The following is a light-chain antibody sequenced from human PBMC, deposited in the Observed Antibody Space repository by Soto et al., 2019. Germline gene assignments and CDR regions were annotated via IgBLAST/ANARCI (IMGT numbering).Light chain of an antibody. CDR1: NIGSKS. CDR3: QVWDISSGHVV. Sequence: SYELTQPPSVSVAPGKTASVACGGSNIGSKSVHWYQKKSGQAPVLVMYYDSDRPSGIPERFSGSNSGNTATLTISRVEDGDEDAYYCQVWDISSGHVVFGGGTKVTVL. V-gene: IGLV3-21*01. CDR2: YDS. J-gene: IGLJ3*02.